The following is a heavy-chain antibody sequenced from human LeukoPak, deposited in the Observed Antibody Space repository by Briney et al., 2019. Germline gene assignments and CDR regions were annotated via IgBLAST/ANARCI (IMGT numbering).Heavy chain of an antibody. J-gene: IGHJ6*03. CDR3: AREGYSSGWHEVPDYYYYMDV. V-gene: IGHV3-21*01. D-gene: IGHD6-19*01. CDR1: GFTFSSYS. CDR2: ISSSSSYI. Sequence: GSLRLSCAASGFTFSSYSMNWVRQAPGKGLEWVSSISSSSSYIYYADSVKGRFTISRDNAKNSLYLQMNSLRAEDTAVYYCAREGYSSGWHEVPDYYYYMDVWGKGTTVTISS.